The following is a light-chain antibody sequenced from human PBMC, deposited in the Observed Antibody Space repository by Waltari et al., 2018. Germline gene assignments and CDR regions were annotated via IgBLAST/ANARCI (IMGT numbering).Light chain of an antibody. CDR1: QSVSSN. J-gene: IGKJ1*01. CDR3: QQYNNWPRA. V-gene: IGKV3-15*01. Sequence: LVMTQSPPTLSVSPGERATLSCRASQSVSSNLAWYQQKPGQAPRLLIYGASTRATGIPARFSGSGSGTEFTLTISSLQSEDFAVYFCQQYNNWPRAFGQGTKVEIK. CDR2: GAS.